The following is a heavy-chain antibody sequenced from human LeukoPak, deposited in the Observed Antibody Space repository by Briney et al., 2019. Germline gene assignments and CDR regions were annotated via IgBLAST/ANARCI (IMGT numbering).Heavy chain of an antibody. CDR2: IYYSGST. D-gene: IGHD3-22*01. Sequence: PSETLSLTCTVSGGSISSYYWSWIRQPPGKGLEWIGYIYYSGSTNYNPSLKSRVTISVDTSKNQFSLKLSSVTAADTAVYYCARERSSTYYYDSSGYYNDAFDIWGQGTMVTVPS. CDR1: GGSISSYY. CDR3: ARERSSTYYYDSSGYYNDAFDI. V-gene: IGHV4-59*01. J-gene: IGHJ3*02.